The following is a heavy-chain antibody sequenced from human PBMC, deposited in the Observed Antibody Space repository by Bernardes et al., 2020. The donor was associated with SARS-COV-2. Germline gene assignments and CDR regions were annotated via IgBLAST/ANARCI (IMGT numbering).Heavy chain of an antibody. V-gene: IGHV3-30-3*01. Sequence: GGSLRLSCAASGFNFRTYAMHWVRQAPGKGLEWVAIISYDGTTKYNAASAKGRFTISRDNSKNTLFLQMNSLTTEDTAVYYCAREWEDYTSSLFDYWGQGALVTVSS. D-gene: IGHD1-26*01. CDR3: AREWEDYTSSLFDY. J-gene: IGHJ4*02. CDR2: ISYDGTTK. CDR1: GFNFRTYA.